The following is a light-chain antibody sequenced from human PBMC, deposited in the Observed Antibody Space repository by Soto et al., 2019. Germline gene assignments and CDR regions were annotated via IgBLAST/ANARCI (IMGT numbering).Light chain of an antibody. CDR2: GAS. CDR3: QQYNNWPPIT. V-gene: IGKV3D-15*01. CDR1: QSSGSN. J-gene: IGKJ5*01. Sequence: EIVLTQSPGTLSLSPGERATLSCKTSQSSGSNFLAWYQHKPGQAPRLLIYGASNRATGIPDRFSGSGSGTEFTLTISSLQSEDFAVYYCQQYNNWPPITFGQGTRLEI.